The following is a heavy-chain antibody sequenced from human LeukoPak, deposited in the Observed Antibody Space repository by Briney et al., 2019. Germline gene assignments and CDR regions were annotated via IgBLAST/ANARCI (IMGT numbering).Heavy chain of an antibody. J-gene: IGHJ6*02. CDR1: GGSISSGGYY. Sequence: SETLSLTCTVSGGSISSGGYYWSWIRQHPGKGLEWIGRIYTSGSTNYNPSLKSRVTMSVDTSKNQFSLKLSSVTAADTAVYYCARDCSGGSCYSAYYYYGMDVWGQGTTVTVSS. CDR2: IYTSGST. CDR3: ARDCSGGSCYSAYYYYGMDV. V-gene: IGHV4-61*02. D-gene: IGHD2-15*01.